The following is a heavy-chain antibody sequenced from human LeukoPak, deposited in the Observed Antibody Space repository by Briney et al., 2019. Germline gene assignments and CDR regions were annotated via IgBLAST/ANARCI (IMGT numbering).Heavy chain of an antibody. CDR3: ARDRTPRPFDY. CDR1: GFTFSTFS. J-gene: IGHJ4*02. CDR2: ISSTSRST. Sequence: PGGSLRLSCAASGFTFSTFSMNWVRQAPGKRLEWLSYISSTSRSTYYAASVKGRFIISRDNANNSLYLQLSGLKVEDTAVYYCARDRTPRPFDYWGPGVLVTVSS. D-gene: IGHD1-1*01. V-gene: IGHV3-48*01.